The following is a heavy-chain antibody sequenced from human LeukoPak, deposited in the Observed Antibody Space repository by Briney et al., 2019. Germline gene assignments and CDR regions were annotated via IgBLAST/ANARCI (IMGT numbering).Heavy chain of an antibody. CDR2: IYYSGST. D-gene: IGHD3-10*01. V-gene: IGHV4-59*01. CDR3: ASNPAQYYYGSGSPDWYFDL. CDR1: GGSISSYY. Sequence: PSETLSLTCTVSGGSISSYYWSWIRQPPGKGLEWIGYIYYSGSTNYNPSLKSRVTISVDTSKNQFSLKLSSVTAADTAVYYCASNPAQYYYGSGSPDWYFDLWGHGTLVTVSS. J-gene: IGHJ2*01.